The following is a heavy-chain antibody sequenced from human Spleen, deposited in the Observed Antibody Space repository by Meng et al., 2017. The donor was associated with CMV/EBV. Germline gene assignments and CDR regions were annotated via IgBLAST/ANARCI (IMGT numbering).Heavy chain of an antibody. Sequence: GESLKISCAASGFTFSSYSMNWVRQAPGKGLEWVSYISSSSSTIYYADSVKGRFTISRDNSKNTLYLQMNSLRAEDTAVYYCAKDHYCSGGSCFGNWFDPWGQGTLVTVSS. CDR2: ISSSSSTI. CDR3: AKDHYCSGGSCFGNWFDP. D-gene: IGHD2-15*01. V-gene: IGHV3-48*01. CDR1: GFTFSSYS. J-gene: IGHJ5*02.